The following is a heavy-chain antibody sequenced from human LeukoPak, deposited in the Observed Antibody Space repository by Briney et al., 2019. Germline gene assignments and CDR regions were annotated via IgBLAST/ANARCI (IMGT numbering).Heavy chain of an antibody. CDR3: GRVGGRSKAAKGDAFDI. D-gene: IGHD6-6*01. CDR1: GFTFSSYG. Sequence: TGGSLRLSCAASGFTFSSYGMSWVRQAPGKGLEWVSSISSGSTYMYYADSVKGRFTISRDNAQNSMYLQMNSLRAEDTAVYYCGRVGGRSKAAKGDAFDIWGQGTMVTVSS. J-gene: IGHJ3*02. CDR2: ISSGSTYM. V-gene: IGHV3-21*01.